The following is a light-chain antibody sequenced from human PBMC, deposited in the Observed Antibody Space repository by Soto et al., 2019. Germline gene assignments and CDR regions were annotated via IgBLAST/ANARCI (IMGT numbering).Light chain of an antibody. V-gene: IGKV3-20*01. CDR3: QLYSSSPRSWT. CDR1: QSVSSSY. J-gene: IGKJ1*01. CDR2: GAS. Sequence: EIVLTQSTGILSLSPGERATLSCRASQSVSSSYLAWYQHKPGQAPRLLIYGASSRATGIPDRFSGSGFGTDFILAISRLEPEDFAVYYCQLYSSSPRSWTFGQGTKVEIK.